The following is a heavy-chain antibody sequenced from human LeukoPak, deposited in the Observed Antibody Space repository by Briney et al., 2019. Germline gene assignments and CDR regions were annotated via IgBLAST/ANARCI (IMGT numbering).Heavy chain of an antibody. CDR3: ARDGAYIYGYYPFDY. V-gene: IGHV3-21*04. CDR1: GFTFSSYS. J-gene: IGHJ4*02. D-gene: IGHD5-18*01. Sequence: GGSLTLSCAASGFTFSSYSRNWVRQAPGKGLEMVSPISSSSSYIYCADSVKGRFTIPRDNAKNTLYLQMTSLTAEDTDVYYCARDGAYIYGYYPFDYWGQGTLVTVSS. CDR2: ISSSSSYI.